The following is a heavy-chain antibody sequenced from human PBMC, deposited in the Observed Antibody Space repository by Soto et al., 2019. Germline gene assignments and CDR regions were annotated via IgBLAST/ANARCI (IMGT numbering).Heavy chain of an antibody. CDR3: AKDVRLDRHDYGDYGADY. CDR2: ISYDGSNK. CDR1: GFTFSSYG. V-gene: IGHV3-30*18. Sequence: GGSLRLSCAASGFTFSSYGMHWVHQAPGKGLEWVAVISYDGSNKYYADSVKGRFTISRDNSKNTLYLQMNSLRAEDTAVYYCAKDVRLDRHDYGDYGADYWGQGTLVTVSS. J-gene: IGHJ4*02. D-gene: IGHD4-17*01.